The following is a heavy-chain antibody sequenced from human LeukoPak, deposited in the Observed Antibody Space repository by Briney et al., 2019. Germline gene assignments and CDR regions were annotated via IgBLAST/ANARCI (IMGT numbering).Heavy chain of an antibody. CDR1: GFTFDDYG. CDR3: ARDGSSGWYGDFDY. V-gene: IGHV3-20*04. CDR2: INWNGGST. J-gene: IGHJ4*02. D-gene: IGHD6-19*01. Sequence: GGSLRLSCAASGFTFDDYGMSWVRQAPGKGLEWVSGINWNGGSTGYADSVKGRFTISRDNAKNSLYLQMNSLRAEDTALYYCARDGSSGWYGDFDYWGQGTQVTVSS.